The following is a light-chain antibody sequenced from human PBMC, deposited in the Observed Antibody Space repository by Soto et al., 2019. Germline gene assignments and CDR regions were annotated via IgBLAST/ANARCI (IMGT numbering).Light chain of an antibody. CDR3: SSYTSSSTVV. CDR2: DVS. J-gene: IGLJ2*01. CDR1: SSDVGGYNY. Sequence: QSALTQPASLSGSPGQSITISCTGTSSDVGGYNYVSWYQQHPGKAPKLMIYDVSNRPSGVSNRFSGSKSGNTASLTISGLQAEDEADYYCSSYTSSSTVVFGGGTQLTVL. V-gene: IGLV2-14*01.